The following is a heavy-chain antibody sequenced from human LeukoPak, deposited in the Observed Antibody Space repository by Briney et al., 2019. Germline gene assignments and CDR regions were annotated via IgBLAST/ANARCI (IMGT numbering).Heavy chain of an antibody. CDR2: IRSKAYGGTT. V-gene: IGHV3-49*04. D-gene: IGHD6-19*01. Sequence: LPGGSLRLSCAASGFIFNDFGFHWVRQAPGEGLEWLGFIRSKAYGGTTEYAASVKGRFTISRDDSKNIAYVQMISLKTEDTAVYYCSRNAFSDWYVDSWGQGTLVTVSS. CDR3: SRNAFSDWYVDS. CDR1: GFIFNDFG. J-gene: IGHJ4*02.